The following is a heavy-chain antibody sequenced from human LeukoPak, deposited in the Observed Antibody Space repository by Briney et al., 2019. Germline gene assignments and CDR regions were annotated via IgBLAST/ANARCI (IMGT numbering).Heavy chain of an antibody. V-gene: IGHV3-7*01. CDR2: IKQDGSEK. CDR3: ARCSSTSCYTQGPLDI. J-gene: IGHJ3*02. Sequence: GGSLRLSCAASGFTFSSHWMSWVRQAPGKRLEWVANIKQDGSEKYYVDSVKGRFTISRDNAKNSLYLQMNSLRAEDTAVYYCARCSSTSCYTQGPLDIWGQGTMVTVSS. CDR1: GFTFSSHW. D-gene: IGHD2-2*02.